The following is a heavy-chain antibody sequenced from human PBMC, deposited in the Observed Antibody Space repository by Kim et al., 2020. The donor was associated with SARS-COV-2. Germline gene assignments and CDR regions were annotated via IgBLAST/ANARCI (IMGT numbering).Heavy chain of an antibody. CDR1: GYSFTSYW. V-gene: IGHV5-10-1*01. Sequence: GESLKISCKGSGYSFTSYWISWVRQMPGKGLEWMGRIDPSDSYTNYSPSFQGHVTISADKSISTAYLQWSSLKASDTAMYYCARHGYPDYYGSGSYPYSYYGMDVWGQGTTVTVSS. CDR2: IDPSDSYT. CDR3: ARHGYPDYYGSGSYPYSYYGMDV. D-gene: IGHD3-10*01. J-gene: IGHJ6*02.